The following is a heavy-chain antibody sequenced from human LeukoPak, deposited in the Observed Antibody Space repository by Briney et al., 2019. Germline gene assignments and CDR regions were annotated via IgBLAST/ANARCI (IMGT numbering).Heavy chain of an antibody. CDR1: GGTFSSYA. V-gene: IGHV1-69*13. Sequence: GASVKVSCKASGGTFSSYAISWVRQAPGQGLEWMGGIIPIFGTANYAQKFQGRVTITPDESTSTAYMELSSLRSEDTAVYYCASCTYYYDSSGYSGFDYWGQGTLVTVSS. D-gene: IGHD3-22*01. CDR3: ASCTYYYDSSGYSGFDY. J-gene: IGHJ4*02. CDR2: IIPIFGTA.